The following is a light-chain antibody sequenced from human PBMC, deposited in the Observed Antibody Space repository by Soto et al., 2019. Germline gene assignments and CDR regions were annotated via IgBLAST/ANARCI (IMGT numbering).Light chain of an antibody. CDR3: MQGTHWPLT. Sequence: DAVMTQSPLSLPVILGQPASISCRSSQSLVYSDGNTYLNWFHQRPGQSPRRLIYKVSDRDSGVPDRFSGSGSGTDFTLKISRVEAEDVGLYYCMQGTHWPLTFGGGTKVEIK. CDR1: QSLVYSDGNTY. J-gene: IGKJ4*01. CDR2: KVS. V-gene: IGKV2-30*01.